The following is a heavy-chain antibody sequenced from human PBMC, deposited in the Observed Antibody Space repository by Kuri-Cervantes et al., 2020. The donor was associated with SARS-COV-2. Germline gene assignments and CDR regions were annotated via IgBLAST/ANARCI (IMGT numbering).Heavy chain of an antibody. D-gene: IGHD2-15*01. V-gene: IGHV3-23*01. Sequence: GGSLRLPCAASGFTFSDYYMSWIRQAPGKGLEWVSGLSGTGDTPYYPDSVKGRFTISRDNSKNTLYLQMNSLRAEDTATYYCAKGYCSGGICYHWYFDLWGRGTLVTVSS. CDR2: LSGTGDTP. CDR3: AKGYCSGGICYHWYFDL. CDR1: GFTFSDYY. J-gene: IGHJ2*01.